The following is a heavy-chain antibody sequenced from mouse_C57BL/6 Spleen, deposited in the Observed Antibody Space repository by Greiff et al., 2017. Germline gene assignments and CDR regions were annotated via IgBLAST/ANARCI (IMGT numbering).Heavy chain of an antibody. D-gene: IGHD3-2*02. CDR1: GYTFTSYW. J-gene: IGHJ2*01. CDR2: IDPSDSET. V-gene: IGHV1-52*01. CDR3: ARSGDSSGFDY. Sequence: QVQLQQPGAELVRPGSSVKLSCKASGYTFTSYWMHWVKQRPIQGLEWIGNIDPSDSETHYNQKFKDKATLPVDKSSSTAYMQLSSLTSEDSAVYYCARSGDSSGFDYWGQGTTLTVSS.